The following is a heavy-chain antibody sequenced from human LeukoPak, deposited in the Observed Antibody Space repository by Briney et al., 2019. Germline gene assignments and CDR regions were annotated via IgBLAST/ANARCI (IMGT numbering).Heavy chain of an antibody. CDR3: TTGSNFGVVTYAEDY. D-gene: IGHD3-3*01. V-gene: IGHV3-23*01. J-gene: IGHJ4*02. CDR2: ISGSGGST. Sequence: GGPLRLSCAASGFTFSSYAMSWVRQAPGKGLEWVSAISGSGGSTYYADSVKGRFTISRDNSKNTLYLQMNSLKTEDTAVYYCTTGSNFGVVTYAEDYWGQGTLVTVSS. CDR1: GFTFSSYA.